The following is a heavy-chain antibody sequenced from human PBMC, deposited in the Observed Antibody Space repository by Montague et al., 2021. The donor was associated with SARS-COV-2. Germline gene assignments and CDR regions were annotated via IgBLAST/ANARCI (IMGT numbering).Heavy chain of an antibody. CDR3: ASGIYPSGSYYNRYYYGLNI. V-gene: IGHV4-34*01. CDR2: INHSANT. CDR1: GGSLSGYY. J-gene: IGHJ6*02. D-gene: IGHD3-10*01. Sequence: SETLSLTCAAYGGSLSGYYWSWIRQPPEKGLEWIGEINHSANTKXKPSLKSPVTISIDTSKNQFSLKMTSVTAADTATYYCASGIYPSGSYYNRYYYGLNIWGPGTTVIVSS.